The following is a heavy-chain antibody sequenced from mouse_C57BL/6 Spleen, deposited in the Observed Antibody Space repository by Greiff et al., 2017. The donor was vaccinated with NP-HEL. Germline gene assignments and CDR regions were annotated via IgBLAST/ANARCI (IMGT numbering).Heavy chain of an antibody. V-gene: IGHV1-62-2*01. CDR3: ARHEFYYGSSYDWYFDV. D-gene: IGHD1-1*01. Sequence: VQLQQSGAELVKPGASVKLSCKASGYTFTEYTIHWVKQRSGQGLEWIGWFYPGSGSIKYNEKFKDKATLTADKSSSTVYMELSSLTSEDSAVYCCARHEFYYGSSYDWYFDVWGTGTTVTVSS. CDR2: FYPGSGSI. J-gene: IGHJ1*03. CDR1: GYTFTEYT.